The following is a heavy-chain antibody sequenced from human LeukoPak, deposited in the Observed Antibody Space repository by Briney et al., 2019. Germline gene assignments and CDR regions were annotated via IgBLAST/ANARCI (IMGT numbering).Heavy chain of an antibody. Sequence: GGSLRLSCAASGFTFSSYEMNWVRQAPGKGLEWVSYISSSGTTIFYADSVKGRFTISRDNTYYSLYLQMNTLRAEDTAVYYCARDGVAPGLYFDYWGQGNLVTVSS. CDR1: GFTFSSYE. D-gene: IGHD2-8*01. V-gene: IGHV3-48*03. CDR2: ISSSGTTI. CDR3: ARDGVAPGLYFDY. J-gene: IGHJ4*02.